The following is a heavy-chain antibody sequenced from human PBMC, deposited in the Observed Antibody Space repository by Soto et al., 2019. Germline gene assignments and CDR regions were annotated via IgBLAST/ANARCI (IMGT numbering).Heavy chain of an antibody. V-gene: IGHV4-61*01. CDR2: IYYSGST. CDR1: GGSVSSGSYY. CDR3: ARETRYYVFWSGYPSDNYYGMDV. D-gene: IGHD3-3*01. Sequence: QVQLQESGPGLVKPSETLSLTCTVSGGSVSSGSYYWSWIRQPPGKGLEWIGYIYYSGSTNYNPSLKSRVTISVDTSKTQISLTLSSVTAADTAVYYCARETRYYVFWSGYPSDNYYGMDVWGQGTTVTVSS. J-gene: IGHJ6*02.